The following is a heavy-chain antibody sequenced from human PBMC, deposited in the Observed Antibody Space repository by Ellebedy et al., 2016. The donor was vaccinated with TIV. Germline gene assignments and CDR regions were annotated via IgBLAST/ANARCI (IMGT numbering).Heavy chain of an antibody. Sequence: GESLKISCAASGFTFSSYAMHWVRQAPGKGLEWVAVISYDGSNKYYADSVKGRFTISRDNSKNTLYLQMNSLRAEDTAVYYCARDGGGSVLRYFGFADYYYYGMDVWGQGTTVTVSS. CDR3: ARDGGGSVLRYFGFADYYYYGMDV. D-gene: IGHD3-9*01. CDR1: GFTFSSYA. V-gene: IGHV3-30*01. CDR2: ISYDGSNK. J-gene: IGHJ6*02.